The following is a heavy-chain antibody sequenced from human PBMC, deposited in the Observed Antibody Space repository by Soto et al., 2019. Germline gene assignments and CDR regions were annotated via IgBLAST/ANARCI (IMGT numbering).Heavy chain of an antibody. J-gene: IGHJ6*02. CDR2: IKQGGNEK. CDR1: GFSFSTYL. V-gene: IGHV3-7*01. D-gene: IGHD3-16*01. Sequence: LRLSCAASGFSFSTYLMSWVRQALGKGLEWVANIKQGGNEKFYVDSVKGRFTISRDNDKKSLYLQMDSLRVEDTAVYYCVGALTYEVPYYYYGMDVWGQGTTVTVSS. CDR3: VGALTYEVPYYYYGMDV.